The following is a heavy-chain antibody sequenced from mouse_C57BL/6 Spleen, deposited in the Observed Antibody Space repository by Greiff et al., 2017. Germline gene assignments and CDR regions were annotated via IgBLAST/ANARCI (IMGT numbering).Heavy chain of an antibody. CDR2: FYPGSGSI. V-gene: IGHV1-62-2*01. CDR3: ARHEDDYYGSRYYAMDY. D-gene: IGHD1-1*01. J-gene: IGHJ4*01. Sequence: VQLQQSGAELVKPGASVKLSCKASGYTFTEYTIHWVKQRSGQGLEWIGWFYPGSGSIKYNEKFKDKATLTADKSSSTVYMELSRLTSEDSAVYFCARHEDDYYGSRYYAMDYWGQGTSVTVSS. CDR1: GYTFTEYT.